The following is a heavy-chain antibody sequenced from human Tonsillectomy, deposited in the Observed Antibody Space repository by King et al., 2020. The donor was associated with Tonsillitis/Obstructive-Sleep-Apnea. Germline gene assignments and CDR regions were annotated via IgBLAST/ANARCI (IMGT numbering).Heavy chain of an antibody. Sequence: VQLVESGGGLVQPGGSLRLSCAASGFSFSSYVMSWVRQAPGKGLEWVSAISGSGGSTYYADSVKGRFTISRDNSNTTLLLQMNSLRADDTAVYYCARPPQGSSASYHRVDFWGQGALVTVSS. D-gene: IGHD2-2*01. CDR1: GFSFSSYV. J-gene: IGHJ4*02. CDR2: ISGSGGST. CDR3: ARPPQGSSASYHRVDF. V-gene: IGHV3-23*04.